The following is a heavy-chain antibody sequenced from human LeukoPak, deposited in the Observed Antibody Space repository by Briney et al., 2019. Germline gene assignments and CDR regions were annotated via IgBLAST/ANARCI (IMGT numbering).Heavy chain of an antibody. D-gene: IGHD3-3*01. CDR2: ISSNGGST. V-gene: IGHV3-64*01. CDR3: ARDTDYDSSSGIDY. J-gene: IGHJ4*02. Sequence: GGSLRLSCAASGFTFSSYAMHWVRQAPGKGLEYVSAISSNGGSTYYANSVKGRFTISRDNSKNTLYLQMGSLRAEDMAVYYCARDTDYDSSSGIDYWGQGTLVTVSS. CDR1: GFTFSSYA.